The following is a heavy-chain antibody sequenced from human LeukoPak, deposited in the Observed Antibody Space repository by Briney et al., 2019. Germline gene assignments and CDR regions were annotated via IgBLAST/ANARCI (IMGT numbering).Heavy chain of an antibody. Sequence: SETLSLTCTVSGYSVSSDYYWGWIRQPPGKGLEWIVSVYHNGDTYYNPSLKSRVTISVDTSKNQFSLKLTSVTAADTAVYYCASRVSHIINAYYFDYWGLGTLVTVSS. CDR3: ASRVSHIINAYYFDY. J-gene: IGHJ4*02. CDR2: VYHNGDT. D-gene: IGHD2-21*01. CDR1: GYSVSSDYY. V-gene: IGHV4-38-2*02.